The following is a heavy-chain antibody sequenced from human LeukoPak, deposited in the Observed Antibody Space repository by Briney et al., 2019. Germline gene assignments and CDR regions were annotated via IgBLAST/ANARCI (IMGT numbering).Heavy chain of an antibody. D-gene: IGHD3-10*01. CDR3: ARVERGNYFDY. V-gene: IGHV3-53*01. J-gene: IGHJ4*02. Sequence: PGGSLRLSCAVSGFTVSSNYMSWVRQAPGKGLEWVSVIYSGGNTYYADSVKGRFTISRDNSKNTLYLQMNSLRAEDTAVYYCARVERGNYFDYWGQGTLVTVSS. CDR2: IYSGGNT. CDR1: GFTVSSNY.